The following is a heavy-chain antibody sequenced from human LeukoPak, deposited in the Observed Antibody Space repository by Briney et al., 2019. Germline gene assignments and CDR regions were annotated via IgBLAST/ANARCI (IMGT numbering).Heavy chain of an antibody. Sequence: ASVKVSCKASGGTFSSYAISWVRQAPGQGLEWMGRIIPILGIANYAQKFQGRVTITADKSTSTAYMELSSLRSEDTAMYYCASAYSSSWYIIAYWGQGTLVTVSS. CDR1: GGTFSSYA. J-gene: IGHJ4*02. D-gene: IGHD6-13*01. CDR2: IIPILGIA. V-gene: IGHV1-69*04. CDR3: ASAYSSSWYIIAY.